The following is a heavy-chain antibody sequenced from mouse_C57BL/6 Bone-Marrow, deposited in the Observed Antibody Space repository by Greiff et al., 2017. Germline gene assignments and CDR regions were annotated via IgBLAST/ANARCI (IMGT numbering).Heavy chain of an antibody. CDR2: INPSTGGT. D-gene: IGHD1-3*01. J-gene: IGHJ3*01. CDR1: GYSFTGYY. Sequence: EVQGVESGPELVKPGASVKISCKASGYSFTGYYMNWVKQSPEKSLEWIGEINPSTGGTTYNQKFKAKATLTVDKSSSTAYMQLKSLTSEDSAVYYCARKVRRIFAYWGQGTLVTVSA. V-gene: IGHV1-42*01. CDR3: ARKVRRIFAY.